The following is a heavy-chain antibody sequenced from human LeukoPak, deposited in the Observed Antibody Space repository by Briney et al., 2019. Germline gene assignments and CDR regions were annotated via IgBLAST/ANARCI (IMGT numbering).Heavy chain of an antibody. V-gene: IGHV1-2*02. CDR3: AREKREPRKDSSSSVWFDP. J-gene: IGHJ5*02. Sequence: ASVTVSCKASGYTFTGYYMHWVRQAPGQGLEWMGWINPNSGGTNYSQKFQGRVTMTRDTSISTAYMELSRLRSDDTAVYYCAREKREPRKDSSSSVWFDPWGQGTLVTVSS. D-gene: IGHD6-6*01. CDR2: INPNSGGT. CDR1: GYTFTGYY.